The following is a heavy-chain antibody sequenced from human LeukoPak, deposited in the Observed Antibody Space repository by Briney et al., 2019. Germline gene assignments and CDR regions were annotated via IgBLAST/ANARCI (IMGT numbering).Heavy chain of an antibody. CDR3: AREPEIRLSPHYYDSSGILDY. CDR1: GGSVSSGDYY. Sequence: SQTLSLTCTDSGGSVSSGDYYWYWIRQPPGKGLEWIGYIYYSGGTYYNPSLKSRLTISVDTSKNHFSLKLSSVTAADTAVYYCAREPEIRLSPHYYDSSGILDYWGQGTLVTVSS. V-gene: IGHV4-30-4*08. CDR2: IYYSGGT. D-gene: IGHD3-22*01. J-gene: IGHJ4*02.